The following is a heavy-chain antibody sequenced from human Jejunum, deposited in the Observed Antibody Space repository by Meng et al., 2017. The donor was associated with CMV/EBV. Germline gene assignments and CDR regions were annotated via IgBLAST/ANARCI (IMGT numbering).Heavy chain of an antibody. CDR3: AKVGPPGSSGYFYYGMDV. J-gene: IGHJ6*02. V-gene: IGHV3-74*01. CDR1: SYW. D-gene: IGHD3-22*01. Sequence: SYWMHWVRQAPGKGLVWVSRINTDGSSTSYVDSVKGRFTISRDNAKNTLYLQMNSLRAEDTAVYYCAKVGPPGSSGYFYYGMDVWGQGTTVTVSS. CDR2: INTDGSST.